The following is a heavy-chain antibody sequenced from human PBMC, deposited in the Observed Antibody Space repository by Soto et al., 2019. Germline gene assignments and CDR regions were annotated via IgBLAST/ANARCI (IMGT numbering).Heavy chain of an antibody. CDR3: AINMAAAEYYYYYYMDV. Sequence: PSETLSLTCTVSGGSISSSSYYWGWIRQPPGKGLEWIGSIYYSGSTYYNPSLKSRVTMSVDTSKNQFSLKLSSVTAADTAVYYCAINMAAAEYYYYYYMDVWGKGTTVTVSS. CDR1: GGSISSSSYY. V-gene: IGHV4-39*01. CDR2: IYYSGST. J-gene: IGHJ6*03. D-gene: IGHD6-13*01.